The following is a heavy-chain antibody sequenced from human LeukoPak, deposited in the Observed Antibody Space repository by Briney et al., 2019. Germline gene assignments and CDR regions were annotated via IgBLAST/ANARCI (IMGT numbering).Heavy chain of an antibody. CDR1: GITVSSKY. D-gene: IGHD3-22*01. J-gene: IGHJ2*01. CDR3: ARSPRIYDSSGYYLVEYFDL. CDR2: IYSGGST. Sequence: GGSLRLSCAASGITVSSKYMSWVRQAPGKGLEWVSIIYSGGSTSYADSVKGRFTISRDISKNTLFLQMSSLRAEDTAVYYCARSPRIYDSSGYYLVEYFDLWGRGTLVTVSS. V-gene: IGHV3-53*01.